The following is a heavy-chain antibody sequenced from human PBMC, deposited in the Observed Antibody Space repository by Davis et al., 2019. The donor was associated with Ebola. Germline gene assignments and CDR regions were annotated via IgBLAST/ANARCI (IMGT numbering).Heavy chain of an antibody. V-gene: IGHV3-11*04. CDR3: HYYDSSGYSPWYFDY. CDR2: ISSSSSTI. J-gene: IGHJ4*02. D-gene: IGHD3-22*01. Sequence: PGGSLRLSCAASGFTFGDSYMSWIRQAPGKGLEWVSYISSSSSTIYYADSVKGRFTISRDNSKNTLYLQMNSLRAEDTAVYYCHYYDSSGYSPWYFDYWGQGTLVTVSS. CDR1: GFTFGDSY.